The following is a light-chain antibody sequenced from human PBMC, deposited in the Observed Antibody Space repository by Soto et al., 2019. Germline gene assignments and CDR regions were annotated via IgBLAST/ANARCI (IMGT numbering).Light chain of an antibody. Sequence: EVVLTQSPATLSLSPGERATLSCRASQSVSSYLAWYQQKPGQAPRLLIFGASNRATGIPARFSGSGSGTDCTLTISSLEPEDFAVYYCQHRSSWPLTFGGGTKVEIK. CDR3: QHRSSWPLT. CDR1: QSVSSY. V-gene: IGKV3-11*01. CDR2: GAS. J-gene: IGKJ4*01.